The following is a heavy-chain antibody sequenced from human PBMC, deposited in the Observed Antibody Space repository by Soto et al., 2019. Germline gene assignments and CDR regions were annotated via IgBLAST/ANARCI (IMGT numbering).Heavy chain of an antibody. V-gene: IGHV1-18*01. D-gene: IGHD3-10*01. CDR3: ARGSVMMFRGVILNDYYGMDV. J-gene: IGHJ6*02. CDR1: GYTFTSYG. Sequence: QVQLVQSGAEVKKPGASVKVSCKASGYTFTSYGISWVRQAPGQGLEWLGWISAHNGNTNYAQKLQGRVTKTRDTSTSTAYMELRSMRSDEAAVYYGARGSVMMFRGVILNDYYGMDVWGQGTTVTVSS. CDR2: ISAHNGNT.